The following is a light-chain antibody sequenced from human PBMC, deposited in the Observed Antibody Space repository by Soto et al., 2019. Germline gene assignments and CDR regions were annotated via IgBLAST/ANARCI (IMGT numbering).Light chain of an antibody. V-gene: IGKV1-27*01. J-gene: IGKJ3*01. Sequence: DIQMNQSPTSLSASVGDRVTITCRASQDIRNFVAWYQQKPGKAPKLLIYAASTLQSGVPSRFSGSGSGKDFTLTINSLQPEDVATYSCQKYSSVPVFGPGTKVEIK. CDR3: QKYSSVPV. CDR1: QDIRNF. CDR2: AAS.